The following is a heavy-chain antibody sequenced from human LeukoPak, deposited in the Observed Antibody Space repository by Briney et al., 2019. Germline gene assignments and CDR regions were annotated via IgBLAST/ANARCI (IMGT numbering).Heavy chain of an antibody. D-gene: IGHD3-10*01. CDR2: IREDGSEK. V-gene: IGHV3-7*03. J-gene: IGHJ3*02. Sequence: GGSLRLSCAASGFTPSSYWMSWVRQAPGKGVEWVANIREDGSEKYYVDSVKGRFTISRDNAKNSLYLHMNSLTAEDTAMYYCARDWVAGVPFDAFDIWGQGTMVSVSS. CDR1: GFTPSSYW. CDR3: ARDWVAGVPFDAFDI.